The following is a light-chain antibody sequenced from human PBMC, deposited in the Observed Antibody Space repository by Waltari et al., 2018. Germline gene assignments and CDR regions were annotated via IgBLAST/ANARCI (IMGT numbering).Light chain of an antibody. CDR2: DAS. V-gene: IGKV3-11*01. CDR1: QTVSSY. CDR3: QQRSNWPIT. Sequence: EIVLTQSPATLSLSPGERATLSCRASQTVSSYLAWYQQKPGQAPRLLIYDASNRATGISARFSGSGSGTAVTLTISSLEPEDFAVYYCQQRSNWPITFGQGTRLEIK. J-gene: IGKJ5*01.